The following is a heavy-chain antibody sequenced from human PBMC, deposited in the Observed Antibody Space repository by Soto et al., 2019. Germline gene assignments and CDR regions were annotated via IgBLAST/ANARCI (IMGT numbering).Heavy chain of an antibody. V-gene: IGHV3-23*01. CDR1: GFTFETTA. Sequence: GGSLRLSCEASGFTFETTALSWVRQAPGKGLEWVATISGTGLSKYYADSMKSRFIISRDNSRNTLYLQMNSLRAEDTAIYYCASAGSVKEYMWETHFWGHGTPVTVSS. CDR2: ISGTGLSK. CDR3: ASAGSVKEYMWETHF. D-gene: IGHD1-26*01. J-gene: IGHJ4*01.